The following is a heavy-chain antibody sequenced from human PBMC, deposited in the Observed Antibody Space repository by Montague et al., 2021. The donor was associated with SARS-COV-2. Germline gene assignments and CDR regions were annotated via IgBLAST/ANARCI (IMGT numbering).Heavy chain of an antibody. CDR2: IYYSGST. J-gene: IGHJ4*02. Sequence: SETLSLTCTVSGGSISGYYWSWIRQPPGKGLEWIGYIYYSGSTNYNPSLKSRVTISVDTSKNQFSLKLSSVTAADTAVYYCARGMHYYDSRGYYFDYWGQGTLVTVSS. D-gene: IGHD3-22*01. V-gene: IGHV4-59*01. CDR1: GGSISGYY. CDR3: ARGMHYYDSRGYYFDY.